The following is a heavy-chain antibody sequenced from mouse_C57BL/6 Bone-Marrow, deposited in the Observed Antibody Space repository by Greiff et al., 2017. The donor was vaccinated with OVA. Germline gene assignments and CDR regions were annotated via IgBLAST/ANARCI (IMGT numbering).Heavy chain of an antibody. CDR1: GYTFTSYG. CDR3: AIYYGSSPYYAMDY. CDR2: IYPRSGNT. V-gene: IGHV1-81*01. J-gene: IGHJ4*01. Sequence: VNVVESGAELARPGASVKLSCKASGYTFTSYGISWVKQRTGQGLEWIGEIYPRSGNTYYNEKFKGKATLTADKSSSTAYMELRSLTSEDSAVYFCAIYYGSSPYYAMDYWGQGTSVTVSS. D-gene: IGHD1-1*01.